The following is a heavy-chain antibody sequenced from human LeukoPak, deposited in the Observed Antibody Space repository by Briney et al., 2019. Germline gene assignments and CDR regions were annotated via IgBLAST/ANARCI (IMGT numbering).Heavy chain of an antibody. V-gene: IGHV3-64D*06. Sequence: PGGSLRLSCSASGFTFISYAMYWVRQAPGKGLEYVSAISTNGGSTYYADSVKGRFTISRDNSKNSLYLQMSSLRAEDTAVYFCVRCSSGSCYQPLDFWGQGTLVTVSS. J-gene: IGHJ4*02. CDR3: VRCSSGSCYQPLDF. CDR2: ISTNGGST. D-gene: IGHD2-15*01. CDR1: GFTFISYA.